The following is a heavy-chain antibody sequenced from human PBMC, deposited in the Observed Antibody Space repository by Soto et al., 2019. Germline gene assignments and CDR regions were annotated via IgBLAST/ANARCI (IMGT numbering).Heavy chain of an antibody. J-gene: IGHJ4*02. CDR2: LIPNFNSP. D-gene: IGHD1-26*01. CDR3: ARDARIGTSRPSY. V-gene: IGHV1-69*01. CDR1: GGPFRSNT. Sequence: QVQLVQSGAEVKKPGSSVKVSCKASGGPFRSNTINWVRQAPGQRLEWMGGLIPNFNSPTYARTFQGRVTITADDSTTTPYTELRSLRSGDTAVYYCARDARIGTSRPSYWGQGTEVTVSS.